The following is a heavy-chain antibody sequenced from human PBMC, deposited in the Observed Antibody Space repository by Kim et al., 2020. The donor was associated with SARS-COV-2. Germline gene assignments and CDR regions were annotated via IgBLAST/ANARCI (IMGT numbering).Heavy chain of an antibody. D-gene: IGHD4-17*01. J-gene: IGHJ6*02. CDR1: GFTFSSYA. Sequence: GGSLRLSCAASGFTFSSYAMHWVRQAPGKGLEWVAVISYDGSNKYYVDSVKGRFTISRDNSKNTLYLQMNSLRAEDTAVYYCARGSFWSSSVTVTGGMDVWGQGTTVTVSS. CDR3: ARGSFWSSSVTVTGGMDV. CDR2: ISYDGSNK. V-gene: IGHV3-30*04.